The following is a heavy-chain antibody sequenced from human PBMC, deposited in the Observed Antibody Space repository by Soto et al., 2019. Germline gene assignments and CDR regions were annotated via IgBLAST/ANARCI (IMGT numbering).Heavy chain of an antibody. CDR1: GGTFSTSA. V-gene: IGHV1-69*12. CDR2: IMPVFATP. J-gene: IGHJ6*02. Sequence: QVQLMQSGAEVKKPGSSVKVSCKASGGTFSTSAISWVRQAPGEGLEWVGGIMPVFATPDYAQKFQGRVTISADESTTTDYPELTSLTTDDTAVYYCARDKDRQQLGGNYYYILDVWGQGTAITVSS. D-gene: IGHD3-3*02. CDR3: ARDKDRQQLGGNYYYILDV.